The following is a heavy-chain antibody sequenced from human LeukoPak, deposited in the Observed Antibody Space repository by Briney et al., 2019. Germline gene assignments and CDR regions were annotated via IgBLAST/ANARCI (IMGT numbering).Heavy chain of an antibody. CDR3: ARINLGYCSSTSCYSVWYFDP. CDR1: GYTFTSYG. V-gene: IGHV1-18*04. CDR2: ISAYNGNT. D-gene: IGHD2-2*01. Sequence: ASVKVSCKASGYTFTSYGISWVRQAPGQGLEWMGWISAYNGNTNYAQKLQGRVTMTTDTSTSTAYMELRSLRSDDTAVYYCARINLGYCSSTSCYSVWYFDPWGRGTLVTVTS. J-gene: IGHJ2*01.